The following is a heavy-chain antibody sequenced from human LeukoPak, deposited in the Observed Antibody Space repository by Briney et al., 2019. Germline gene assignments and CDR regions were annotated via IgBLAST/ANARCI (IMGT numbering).Heavy chain of an antibody. D-gene: IGHD3-22*01. CDR1: AASIRNNH. V-gene: IGHV4-59*08. J-gene: IGHJ4*02. CDR2: IYSTGST. CDR3: ARLHYDSSGYYYFDY. Sequence: SETLSLTCTVSAASIRNNHWSWIRQPPGEGLEWIGYIYSTGSTSYNPSLKSRVTISVDTSKNQFSLNLTSVTAADTAVYYCARLHYDSSGYYYFDYWGQGTLVTVSS.